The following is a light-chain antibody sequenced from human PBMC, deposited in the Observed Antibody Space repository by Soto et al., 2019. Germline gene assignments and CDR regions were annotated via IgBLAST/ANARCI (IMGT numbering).Light chain of an antibody. CDR3: ISYTSSITYV. CDR1: SSDVGGYNY. Sequence: QSVLTQPASVSGSPGQSITISCTGTSSDVGGYNYVSWYQQRPGKAPKLIISDVSNRPSGVSDRFSAPKSGNTASLTISWLQTEDEADYYCISYTSSITYVFGTGTKVTVL. CDR2: DVS. J-gene: IGLJ1*01. V-gene: IGLV2-14*03.